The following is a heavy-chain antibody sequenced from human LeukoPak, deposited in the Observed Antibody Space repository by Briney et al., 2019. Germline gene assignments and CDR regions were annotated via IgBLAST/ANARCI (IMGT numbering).Heavy chain of an antibody. D-gene: IGHD5-12*01. CDR2: ISSSGSTI. CDR3: ARDPGYSNSPYYLDY. CDR1: GFTFSDYY. J-gene: IGHJ4*02. Sequence: GGFLRLSCAASGFTFSDYYMSWIRQAPGKGLEWVSYISSSGSTIYYADSVKGRFTISRDNAKNSLYLQMNSLRAEDTAVYYCARDPGYSNSPYYLDYWGQGTLVTVSS. V-gene: IGHV3-11*01.